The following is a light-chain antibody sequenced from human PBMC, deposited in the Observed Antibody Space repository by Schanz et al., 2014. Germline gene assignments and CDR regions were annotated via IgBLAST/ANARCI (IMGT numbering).Light chain of an antibody. J-gene: IGKJ1*01. CDR2: QAS. Sequence: DIPMTQSPSTLSASVGDRVAITCRASQSVHIWLAWYQQKPGKAPKVLIYQASNLESGVPSRFSGSGSGTEFTLTISSLQPEDFATYYCQQYNSYPWTFGQGTKVEIK. CDR1: QSVHIW. CDR3: QQYNSYPWT. V-gene: IGKV1-5*03.